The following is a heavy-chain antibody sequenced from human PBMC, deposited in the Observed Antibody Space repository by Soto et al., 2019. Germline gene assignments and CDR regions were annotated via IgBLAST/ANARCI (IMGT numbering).Heavy chain of an antibody. D-gene: IGHD6-13*01. V-gene: IGHV1-18*01. Sequence: QVQLVQSGAEVKKPGASVKVSCKASGYTFTTYGISWGRQAPGQGREWMGWISAYSGSTKFAQKLQGRVTMTTDTSTNTSYMELRSLTSDDTAVYYCASDFTKSSSWPYYFDYWGQGTLVTVSS. CDR2: ISAYSGST. CDR3: ASDFTKSSSWPYYFDY. J-gene: IGHJ4*02. CDR1: GYTFTTYG.